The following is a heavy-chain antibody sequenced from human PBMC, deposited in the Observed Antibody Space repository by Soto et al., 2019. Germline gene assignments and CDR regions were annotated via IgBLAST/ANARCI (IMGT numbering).Heavy chain of an antibody. J-gene: IGHJ4*02. V-gene: IGHV4-61*01. CDR1: GGSVSSGSYY. CDR2: IYYSGST. D-gene: IGHD7-27*01. Sequence: SETLSLTCTVSGGSVSSGSYYWSWIRQPPGKGLEWIGYIYYSGSTNYNPSLKSRVTISVDTSKNQFSLKLSSVTAANTAVYYCARDREVTGDSFDYWGQGTLVTVSS. CDR3: ARDREVTGDSFDY.